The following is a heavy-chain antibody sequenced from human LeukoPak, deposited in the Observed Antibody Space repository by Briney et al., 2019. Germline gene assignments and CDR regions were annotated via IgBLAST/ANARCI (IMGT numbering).Heavy chain of an antibody. D-gene: IGHD6-19*01. V-gene: IGHV3-53*01. J-gene: IGHJ4*02. CDR1: GFTVSSNY. CDR2: IFSASYT. CDR3: SRVGSSGWPNYFDS. Sequence: GGSLRLSCAASGFTVSSNYMSWVRQAPGKGLEWVSVIFSASYTFYADSVKGRFTISRDSSKNTLYLQMNSLTAGDTAVYFCSRVGSSGWPNYFDSWGQGTLVTVSS.